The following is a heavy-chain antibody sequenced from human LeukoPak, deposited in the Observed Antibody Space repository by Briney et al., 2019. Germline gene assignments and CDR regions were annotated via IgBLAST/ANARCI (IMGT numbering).Heavy chain of an antibody. J-gene: IGHJ4*02. CDR2: ISSSSSYI. V-gene: IGHV3-21*01. CDR1: GFTFSSYS. D-gene: IGHD1-1*01. Sequence: PGGSLRLSCAASGFTFSSYSMNWVRQAPGKGLEWVSSISSSSSYIYYADSVKGRFTISRDNTKDSLCLQLNSLRAEGTAVYYCAREKRLEPIDYWGRGTLVTVSS. CDR3: AREKRLEPIDY.